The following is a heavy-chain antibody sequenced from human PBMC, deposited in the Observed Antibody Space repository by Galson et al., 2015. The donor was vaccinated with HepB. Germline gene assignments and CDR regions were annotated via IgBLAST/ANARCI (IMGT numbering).Heavy chain of an antibody. D-gene: IGHD2-2*01. CDR2: IYSRGGT. Sequence: SLRLSCAASGFTVSSSYMSWVRQAPGKGLEWVSVIYSRGGTNYADSVKGRFTISRDNSKNTLHLQMNSLRAEDTAVYYCARDQPCSSTSCYFDYWGQGTLVTVSS. CDR3: ARDQPCSSTSCYFDY. J-gene: IGHJ4*03. V-gene: IGHV3-53*01. CDR1: GFTVSSSY.